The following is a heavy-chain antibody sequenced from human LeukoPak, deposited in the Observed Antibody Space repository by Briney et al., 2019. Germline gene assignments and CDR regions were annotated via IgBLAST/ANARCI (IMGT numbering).Heavy chain of an antibody. D-gene: IGHD1-26*01. V-gene: IGHV3-74*01. CDR1: GFTFSNYW. J-gene: IGHJ6*03. CDR2: INSDGSST. CDR3: ARVSSGSYFGYYYYYMDV. Sequence: GGSLRLSCAGSGFTFSNYWMHWVRQAPGKGLVWVSRINSDGSSTSYADSVKGRFTISRDNAKNTLYLQMNSLRAEDTAVYYCARVSSGSYFGYYYYYMDVWGKGTTVTVSS.